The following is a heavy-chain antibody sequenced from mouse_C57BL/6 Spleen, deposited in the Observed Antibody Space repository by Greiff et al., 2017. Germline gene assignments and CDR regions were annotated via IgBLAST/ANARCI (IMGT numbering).Heavy chain of an antibody. CDR3: ATHYGNYVSWFAY. D-gene: IGHD2-1*01. Sequence: VQLQQSGPGLVAPSQSLSITCTVSGFSLTSYAISWVRQPPGKGLEWLGVIWTGGGTNYNSALKSRLSISKDNSKSQVFLKMNSLQTDDTARYXCATHYGNYVSWFAYWGQGTLVTVSA. J-gene: IGHJ3*01. CDR2: IWTGGGT. CDR1: GFSLTSYA. V-gene: IGHV2-9-1*01.